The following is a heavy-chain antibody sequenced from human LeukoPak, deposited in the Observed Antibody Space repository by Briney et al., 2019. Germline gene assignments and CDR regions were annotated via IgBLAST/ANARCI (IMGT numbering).Heavy chain of an antibody. J-gene: IGHJ6*02. CDR1: GFTFSRYW. CDR2: INSDGSST. Sequence: GGSLRLSCAASGFTFSRYWMHWVRQAPGKGPVWVSRINSDGSSTSYADSVKGRLTISRDNAKNTLYLQMNSLRAEDTAADYCARGTYGMDVWGQGTTVTVSS. CDR3: ARGTYGMDV. V-gene: IGHV3-74*01.